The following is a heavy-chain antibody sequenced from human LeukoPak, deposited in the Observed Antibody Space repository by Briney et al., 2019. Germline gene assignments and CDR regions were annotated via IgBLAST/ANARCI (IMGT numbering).Heavy chain of an antibody. V-gene: IGHV3-53*01. CDR1: GFTVSSNY. D-gene: IGHD3-10*01. CDR3: AQGTLVRGPGRNYYSMDV. CDR2: IYSGGST. J-gene: IGHJ6*03. Sequence: GGSLRLSCAASGFTVSSNYMSWVRQAPGKGLEWVSVIYSGGSTYYADSVKGRFTISRDNSKNTLYLQMNSLRAEDTAVYYCAQGTLVRGPGRNYYSMDVWGKGTTVTVSS.